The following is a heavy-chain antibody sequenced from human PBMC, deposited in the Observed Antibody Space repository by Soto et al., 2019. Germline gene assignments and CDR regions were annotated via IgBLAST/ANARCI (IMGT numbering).Heavy chain of an antibody. CDR2: IIPIIGII. J-gene: IGHJ4*02. CDR1: GGTFSTYS. CDR3: ARNLLEGYSYGLRKSPLGYYFDY. V-gene: IGHV1-69*02. D-gene: IGHD5-18*01. Sequence: SVKVSCKASGGTFSTYSITWVRQAPGQGLEWMGRIIPIIGIINYTQKFQGRVTMTRNTSISTAYMELSSLRSEDTAVYYCARNLLEGYSYGLRKSPLGYYFDYWGQGTLVTVSS.